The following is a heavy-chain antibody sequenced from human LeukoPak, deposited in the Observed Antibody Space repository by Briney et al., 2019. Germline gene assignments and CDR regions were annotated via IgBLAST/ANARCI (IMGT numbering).Heavy chain of an antibody. CDR1: GFTFSSYG. CDR3: AQDIRPPVVQQLATLYYYYYYMDV. V-gene: IGHV3-30*18. Sequence: GGSLRLSCAASGFTFSSYGMHCVRQAPGKGLEWVAVISYDGSNKYYADSVKGRFTISRDNSKNSLYLQMNSLRTEDTALYYCAQDIRPPVVQQLATLYYYYYYMDVWGKGTTVTVSS. J-gene: IGHJ6*03. CDR2: ISYDGSNK. D-gene: IGHD6-13*01.